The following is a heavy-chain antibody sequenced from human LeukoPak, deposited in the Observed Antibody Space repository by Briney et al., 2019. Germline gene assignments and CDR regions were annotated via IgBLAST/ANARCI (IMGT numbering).Heavy chain of an antibody. CDR2: IYTSGST. CDR3: ASIAYYYDSSGYYSGWYFQH. D-gene: IGHD3-22*01. J-gene: IGHJ1*01. Sequence: SETLSLTCTVSGGSISSYYWSWIRQPAGKGLEWIGRIYTSGSTNYNPSLKSRVTMSVDTSKNQFSLKLSSVTAADTVVYYCASIAYYYDSSGYYSGWYFQHWGQGTLVTVSS. CDR1: GGSISSYY. V-gene: IGHV4-4*07.